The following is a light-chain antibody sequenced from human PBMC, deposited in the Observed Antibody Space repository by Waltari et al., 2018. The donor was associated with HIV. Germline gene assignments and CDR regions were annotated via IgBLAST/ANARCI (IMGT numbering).Light chain of an antibody. CDR3: AAWDDSLRGV. J-gene: IGLJ2*01. CDR2: RNN. Sequence: QSVLTQPPSASGTPGQRVTISCSGSSPNIESNYVYWYQQLPGTAPKLLIYRNNQRPSGVPDRFSGSKSGTSAALAISGLLSEDEAEYYCAAWDDSLRGVFGGGTKLTVL. CDR1: SPNIESNY. V-gene: IGLV1-47*01.